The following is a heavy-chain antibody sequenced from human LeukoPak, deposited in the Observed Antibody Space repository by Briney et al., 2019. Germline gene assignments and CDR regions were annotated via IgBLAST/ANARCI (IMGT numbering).Heavy chain of an antibody. D-gene: IGHD3-16*01. J-gene: IGHJ4*02. CDR2: ISYSGSI. Sequence: SETLSLTCTVSGGSISSRPYYWGWVRQPPGKGLEWIGSISYSGSIHYSPSLKSRVTISVDTSKNHFSLRLSSVTAADTAVYYCATLEIGDYYFDYWGQGTLVTVSS. CDR3: ATLEIGDYYFDY. V-gene: IGHV4-39*01. CDR1: GGSISSRPYY.